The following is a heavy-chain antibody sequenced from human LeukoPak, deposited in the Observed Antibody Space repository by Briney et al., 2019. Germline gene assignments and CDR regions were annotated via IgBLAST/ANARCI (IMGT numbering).Heavy chain of an antibody. D-gene: IGHD3-10*01. CDR1: GGSISSGSYY. CDR2: IYTSGGT. Sequence: SQTLSLTCTVSGGSISSGSYYWSWIRQPAGKGLEWIGRIYTSGGTNYNPSLKSRVTISVDTSKNQFSLKLSSVTAADTAVYYCARVGSGSSYYYYYYMDVWGKGTTVTVSS. CDR3: ARVGSGSSYYYYYYMDV. J-gene: IGHJ6*03. V-gene: IGHV4-61*02.